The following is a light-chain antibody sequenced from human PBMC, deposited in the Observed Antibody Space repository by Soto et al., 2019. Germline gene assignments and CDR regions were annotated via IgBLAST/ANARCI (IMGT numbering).Light chain of an antibody. CDR1: ETISHY. J-gene: IGKJ4*01. CDR2: GAS. Sequence: IHMTQSPSSLSASVGDRVTITCRASETISHYLNWYQQKPGKAPKLLIYGASKLESGVPSRFSGSGSGTDFTLTITILQTEDSATYYCQQSSSTPLTFGGGTKVEIK. CDR3: QQSSSTPLT. V-gene: IGKV1-39*01.